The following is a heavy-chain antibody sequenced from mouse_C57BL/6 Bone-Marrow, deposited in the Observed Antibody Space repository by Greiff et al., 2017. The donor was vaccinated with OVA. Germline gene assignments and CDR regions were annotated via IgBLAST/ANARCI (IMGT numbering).Heavy chain of an antibody. J-gene: IGHJ2*01. V-gene: IGHV5-4*01. Sequence: EVQLVESGGGLVKPGGSLKLSCAASGFTFSSYAMSWVRQTPEKRLEWVATISDGGSYTYSPDNVKGRFTISSDNAKNNLYLQMSHLKSEDKAMDYCERVVYYDYDVDYGGQGTALTVSA. D-gene: IGHD2-4*01. CDR1: GFTFSSYA. CDR2: ISDGGSYT. CDR3: ERVVYYDYDVDY.